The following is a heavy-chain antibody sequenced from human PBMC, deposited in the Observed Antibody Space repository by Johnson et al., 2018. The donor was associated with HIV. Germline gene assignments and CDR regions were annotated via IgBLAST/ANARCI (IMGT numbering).Heavy chain of an antibody. Sequence: QEQLVESGGGVVQPGKSLRLSCAASGFTFSSYGMHWVRQAPGKGLEWVAVIWYDGSNKYYADSVKGRFTISRDNSKNTLYLQMNSLRAEDTAVYYCAKAFSSSWSDAFDIWGQGTMVTVSS. V-gene: IGHV3-33*06. CDR2: IWYDGSNK. D-gene: IGHD6-13*01. CDR1: GFTFSSYG. CDR3: AKAFSSSWSDAFDI. J-gene: IGHJ3*02.